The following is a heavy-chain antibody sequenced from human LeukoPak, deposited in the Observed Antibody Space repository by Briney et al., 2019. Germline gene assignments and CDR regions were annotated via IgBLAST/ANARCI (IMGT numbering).Heavy chain of an antibody. V-gene: IGHV4-30-2*01. D-gene: IGHD3-22*01. CDR3: ARAGYDSSGYYYMIDY. CDR1: GGSISSGGYS. CDR2: IYHSGST. Sequence: PSETLSLTCAVSGGSISSGGYSWSWIRQPPGKGLEWIGYIYHSGSTYYNPSLKSRVTISVDRSKNQFSLKLSSVTAADTAVYYCARAGYDSSGYYYMIDYWGQGTLVTVSS. J-gene: IGHJ4*02.